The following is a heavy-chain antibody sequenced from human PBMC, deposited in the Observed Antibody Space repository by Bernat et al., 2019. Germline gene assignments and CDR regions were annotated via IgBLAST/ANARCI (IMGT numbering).Heavy chain of an antibody. CDR2: ISGGGGST. V-gene: IGHV3-23*01. Sequence: EVQLLESGGGLVQPGGSLRLSCAASGFTFSSYAMSWVRQAPGKGLEWVSAISGGGGSTYYADSVKGRFTISRNNSKNTLYLQMNSLRAEDTAVYYCAKGAYGSGSYFRDYWGQGTLVTVSS. J-gene: IGHJ4*02. CDR1: GFTFSSYA. CDR3: AKGAYGSGSYFRDY. D-gene: IGHD3-10*01.